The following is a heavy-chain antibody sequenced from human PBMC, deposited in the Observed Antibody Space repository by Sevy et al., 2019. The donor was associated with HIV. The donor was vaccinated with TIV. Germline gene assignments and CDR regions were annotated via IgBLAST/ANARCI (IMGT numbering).Heavy chain of an antibody. CDR2: INTNTGNP. V-gene: IGHV7-4-1*02. CDR3: ARAGYCSSTSCPYAGSYYYYGMDV. Sequence: ASVKVSCKASGYTFTSYAMNWVRQAPGQGLEWMGWINTNTGNPTYAQGFTGRFVFSLDTSVSTPYLQISSLKAQDTAVYYCARAGYCSSTSCPYAGSYYYYGMDVWGQGTTVTVSS. J-gene: IGHJ6*02. D-gene: IGHD2-2*01. CDR1: GYTFTSYA.